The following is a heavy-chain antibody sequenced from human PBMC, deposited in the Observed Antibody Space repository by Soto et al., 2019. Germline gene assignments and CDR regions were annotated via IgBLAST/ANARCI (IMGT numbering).Heavy chain of an antibody. CDR1: GGSFSGYY. V-gene: IGHV4-34*01. D-gene: IGHD3-3*01. J-gene: IGHJ6*02. CDR3: ARGKGTIFGVVLTNYYYYYGMDV. Sequence: QVQLQQWGAGLLKPSETLSLTCAVYGGSFSGYYWSWIRQPPGKGLEWIGEINHSGSTNYNPSLKSRVPLSVDTSKNQFSLKLSSVTAADTAVYYCARGKGTIFGVVLTNYYYYYGMDVWGQGTTVTVSS. CDR2: INHSGST.